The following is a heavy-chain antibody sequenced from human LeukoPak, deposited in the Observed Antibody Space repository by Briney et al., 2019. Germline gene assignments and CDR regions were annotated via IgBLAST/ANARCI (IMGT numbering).Heavy chain of an antibody. D-gene: IGHD3-10*01. Sequence: GGSLRLSCAASGFTFSNAWMSWVRQAPGKGLEWVANIKQDGSEKYYVDSVKGRFTISRDNAKNSLYLQMNSLRDEDTAVYYCARDSVVRGVTFDYWGQGTLVTVSS. CDR3: ARDSVVRGVTFDY. J-gene: IGHJ4*02. CDR2: IKQDGSEK. CDR1: GFTFSNAW. V-gene: IGHV3-7*01.